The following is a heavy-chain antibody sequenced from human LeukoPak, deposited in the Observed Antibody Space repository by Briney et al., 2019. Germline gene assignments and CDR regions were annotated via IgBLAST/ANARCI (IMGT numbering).Heavy chain of an antibody. CDR2: ISSSSSTI. J-gene: IGHJ6*02. V-gene: IGHV3-48*02. Sequence: GGSLRLSCAASGFTFSSYSMNWVRQAPGNGLEWVSYISSSSSTIYYADSVKGRFTISRDNAKNSLYLQMNSLRDEDTAVYYCARSPHYCSSTSCSMDVWGQGTTVTVSS. CDR3: ARSPHYCSSTSCSMDV. CDR1: GFTFSSYS. D-gene: IGHD2-2*01.